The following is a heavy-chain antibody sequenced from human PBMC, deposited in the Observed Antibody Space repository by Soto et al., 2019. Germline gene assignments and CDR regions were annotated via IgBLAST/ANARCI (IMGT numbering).Heavy chain of an antibody. D-gene: IGHD2-15*01. CDR3: VREGYCSGGSCPY. J-gene: IGHJ4*02. Sequence: QVQLDQYGHEVKKPGSSVKISCKSSGKTFCSYVSNRLRQAPGQGLEWMGGISAVFGTAKYAQKFQGRVTSTADKSTRTAFMELSGLRSEDTDVYYCVREGYCSGGSCPYGSPGTLVPVSS. CDR1: GKTFCSYV. CDR2: ISAVFGTA. V-gene: IGHV1-69*06.